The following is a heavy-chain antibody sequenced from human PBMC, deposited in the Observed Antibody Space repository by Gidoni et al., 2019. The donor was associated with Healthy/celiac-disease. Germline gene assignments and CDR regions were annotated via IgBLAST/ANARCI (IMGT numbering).Heavy chain of an antibody. Sequence: SWSWIRQPPGKGLEWIGYIYHSGSTYYNPSLKSRVTISVDRSKNQFSLKLSSVTAADTAVYYCARALYYGSGSYYRPHDAFDIWGKGTMVTVSS. D-gene: IGHD3-10*01. J-gene: IGHJ3*02. CDR1: S. CDR2: IYHSGST. CDR3: ARALYYGSGSYYRPHDAFDI. V-gene: IGHV4-30-2*01.